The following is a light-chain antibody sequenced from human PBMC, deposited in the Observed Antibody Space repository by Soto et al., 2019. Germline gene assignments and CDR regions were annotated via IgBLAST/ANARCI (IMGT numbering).Light chain of an antibody. CDR2: GAS. J-gene: IGKJ4*01. CDR3: QPYNNWPLT. CDR1: QSVSSN. V-gene: IGKV3-15*01. Sequence: IVMTQSPATLSVSPGERATLSCRASQSVSSNLAWYQQKPGQAPRLLIYGASTRATGVPTRFSGSRSGAEFTLTINSLQSEDFAVYYCQPYNNWPLTFGGGTKV.